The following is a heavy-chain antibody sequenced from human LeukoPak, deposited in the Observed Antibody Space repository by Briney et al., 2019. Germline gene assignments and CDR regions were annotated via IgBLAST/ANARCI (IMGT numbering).Heavy chain of an antibody. CDR1: GGSISSGSYY. D-gene: IGHD3-10*01. CDR2: IYTSGST. J-gene: IGHJ4*02. CDR3: ARGLGFGETIDY. V-gene: IGHV4-61*02. Sequence: PSQTLSLTCTVSGGSISSGSYYWSWIRQPAGKGLEWIGRIYTSGSTNYNPSLKSRVTISVDTSKNQFSLKLSSVTAADTAVYYCARGLGFGETIDYWGQGTLVTVSS.